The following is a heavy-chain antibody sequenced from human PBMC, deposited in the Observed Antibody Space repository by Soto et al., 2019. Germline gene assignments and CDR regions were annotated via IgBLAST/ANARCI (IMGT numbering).Heavy chain of an antibody. CDR2: TYYRSRWYN. CDR1: GDSVSSNNAA. Sequence: QVQLQQSGPGLVKPSQTLSLTCAISGDSVSSNNAAWNWIRQSPSRGLEWLGRTYYRSRWYNDYAVSVKSRITVNPHTSKNQFSLQLTSVTPEDTAVYYCAGTTSHYWYYMDVWGKGTTVTVSS. J-gene: IGHJ6*03. V-gene: IGHV6-1*01. D-gene: IGHD1-7*01. CDR3: AGTTSHYWYYMDV.